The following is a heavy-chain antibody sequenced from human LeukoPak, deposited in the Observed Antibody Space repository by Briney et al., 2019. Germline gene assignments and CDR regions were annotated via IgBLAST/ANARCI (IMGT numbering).Heavy chain of an antibody. D-gene: IGHD4-11*01. CDR3: ARATQIRDYSSNY. CDR1: GYTFTSYG. CDR2: ISAYNGNT. Sequence: ASVKVSCKASGYTFTSYGISWVRQAPGQGLEWMGWISAYNGNTNYAQKLQGRVTMTTDTSTSTAYMELSSLRSEDAAVYYCARATQIRDYSSNYWGQGTLVTVSS. V-gene: IGHV1-18*01. J-gene: IGHJ4*02.